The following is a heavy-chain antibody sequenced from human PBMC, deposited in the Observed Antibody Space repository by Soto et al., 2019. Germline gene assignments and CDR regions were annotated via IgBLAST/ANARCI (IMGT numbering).Heavy chain of an antibody. Sequence: QVQLVESGGGVVQPGRSLRLSCAASGFTFSSYGMHWVRQAPGKGLEWVAVIWYDGSNKYYADSVKGRFTISRDNSKNTLYLQMNSLRAEDMAVYYCATDNRWLIEFRDAFDIWGQGTMVTVSS. V-gene: IGHV3-33*01. CDR1: GFTFSSYG. D-gene: IGHD5-12*01. CDR3: ATDNRWLIEFRDAFDI. J-gene: IGHJ3*02. CDR2: IWYDGSNK.